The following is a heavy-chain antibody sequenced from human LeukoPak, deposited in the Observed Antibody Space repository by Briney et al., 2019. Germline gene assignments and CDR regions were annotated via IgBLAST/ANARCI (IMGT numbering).Heavy chain of an antibody. J-gene: IGHJ4*02. V-gene: IGHV3-21*01. CDR1: GFTFSSYS. CDR2: ISSSSSYI. D-gene: IGHD4-17*01. Sequence: PGGSLRLSCAASGFTFSSYSMNWVRQAPGKGLEWVSSISSSSSYIYYADSVKGRFTISRDNAKNSLYLQMNSLRAEDTAVYYCARDASCDYGDYGLVDYWGQGTLVTVSS. CDR3: ARDASCDYGDYGLVDY.